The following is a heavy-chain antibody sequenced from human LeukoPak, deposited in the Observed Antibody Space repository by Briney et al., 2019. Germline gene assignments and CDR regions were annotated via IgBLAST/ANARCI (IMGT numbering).Heavy chain of an antibody. D-gene: IGHD5-12*01. J-gene: IGHJ4*02. CDR1: GYTPTELS. Sequence: KPGASVKVSCKVSGYTPTELSMHWVRQAPGKGLEWMGIINPSGGSTSYAQKFQGRVTVTRDTSTSTVYMELSSLRSEDTAVYYCARVKGRWLQFDVYYFDYWGQGTLVTVSS. CDR2: INPSGGST. V-gene: IGHV1-46*01. CDR3: ARVKGRWLQFDVYYFDY.